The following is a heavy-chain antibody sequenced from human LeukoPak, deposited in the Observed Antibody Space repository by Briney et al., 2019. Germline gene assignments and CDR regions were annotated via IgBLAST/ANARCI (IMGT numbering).Heavy chain of an antibody. J-gene: IGHJ4*02. V-gene: IGHV1-8*01. CDR3: ARVDRDTSGYDYDFDY. CDR1: GYTFTSYD. CDR2: MNPNSGNT. D-gene: IGHD5-12*01. Sequence: VASVKVSCKASGYTFTSYDINWVRQATGQGLEWMGWMNPNSGNTGYAQKFQGRVTMTRNTSISTAYMELSSLRSEDTTVYYCARVDRDTSGYDYDFDYWGQGTLVTVSS.